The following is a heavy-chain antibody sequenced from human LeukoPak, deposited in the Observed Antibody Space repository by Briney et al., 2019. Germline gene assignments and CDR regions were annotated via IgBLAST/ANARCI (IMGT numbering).Heavy chain of an antibody. CDR2: INWNGGST. J-gene: IGHJ6*04. D-gene: IGHD3-10*02. Sequence: GGSLRLSCAASGFTFDDYGMSWVRQAPGKGLEWVSGINWNGGSTGYADSVKGRFTISRDNAKNTLYLQMNSLRAEDAAVYYCAELGITMIGGVWGKGTTVTISS. CDR3: AELGITMIGGV. V-gene: IGHV3-20*04. CDR1: GFTFDDYG.